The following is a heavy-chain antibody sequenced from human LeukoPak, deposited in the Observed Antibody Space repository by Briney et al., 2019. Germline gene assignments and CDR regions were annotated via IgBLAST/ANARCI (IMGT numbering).Heavy chain of an antibody. CDR1: GGSFSGYY. Sequence: PSETLSLTCAVYGGSFSGYYWSWIRQPPGKGLEWIGEINHSGSTNYNPSLKSRVTISVDTSKNQFSLKLSSVTAADTAVYYCARGGGSSSYYYYMDVWGEGTTVTVSS. CDR2: INHSGST. CDR3: ARGGGSSSYYYYMDV. D-gene: IGHD6-6*01. J-gene: IGHJ6*03. V-gene: IGHV4-34*01.